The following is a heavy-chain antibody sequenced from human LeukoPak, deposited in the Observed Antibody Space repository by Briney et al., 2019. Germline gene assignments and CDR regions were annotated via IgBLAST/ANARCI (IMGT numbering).Heavy chain of an antibody. J-gene: IGHJ2*01. CDR2: ISYDGSNK. V-gene: IGHV3-30*18. D-gene: IGHD6-19*01. CDR1: GFTFSSYG. Sequence: GRSLRLSCAASGFTFSSYGMHRVRQAPGKGLEWVAIISYDGSNKYYADSVQGRFTISRDNSKNTLYLQMNSLRAEDTAVYYCAKDLGGGSGCYDLWGRGTLVTVSS. CDR3: AKDLGGGSGCYDL.